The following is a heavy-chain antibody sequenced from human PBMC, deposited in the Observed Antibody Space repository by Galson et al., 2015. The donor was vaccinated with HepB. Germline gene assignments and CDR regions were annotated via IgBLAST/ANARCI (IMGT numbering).Heavy chain of an antibody. D-gene: IGHD3-16*01. CDR1: GFTSSSYG. CDR2: IWYDGSNK. J-gene: IGHJ4*02. V-gene: IGHV3-33*01. Sequence: SLRLSCAASGFTSSSYGMHWVRQAPGKGLEWVAVIWYDGSNKYFADSVKGRFTISRDNSNNTLYLQMNSLRAEDTAVYYCARNGGTYYFDYWGQGTLVTVSS. CDR3: ARNGGTYYFDY.